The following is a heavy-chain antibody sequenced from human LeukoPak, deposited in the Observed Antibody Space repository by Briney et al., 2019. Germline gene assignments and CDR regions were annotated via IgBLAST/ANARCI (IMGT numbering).Heavy chain of an antibody. CDR3: ARERGYDFWSSSRVLFDY. D-gene: IGHD3-3*01. Sequence: GGSLRLSCAASGFTFSDYDMSWIRQAPGKGLEWVSYISGSGGTIYYADSVKGRVTISRDNAKNSVYLEMSSLRAEDTAVYDCARERGYDFWSSSRVLFDYWGQGTLVTVSP. CDR2: ISGSGGTI. V-gene: IGHV3-11*04. CDR1: GFTFSDYD. J-gene: IGHJ4*02.